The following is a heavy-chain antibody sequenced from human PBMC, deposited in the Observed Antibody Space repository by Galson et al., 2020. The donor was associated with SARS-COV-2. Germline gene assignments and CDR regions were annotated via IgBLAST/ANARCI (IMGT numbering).Heavy chain of an antibody. J-gene: IGHJ4*02. D-gene: IGHD2-21*01. Sequence: QLGESLKISCAASGFSFSNYGMHWVRQAPGKGLEWVAVISYDGSYELYADSVKGRFTISRDNGKSTLYLQMDSLRVEDTAVYYCAKEVLVNKSPSFDYWGQGTQVTVSS. V-gene: IGHV3-30*18. CDR1: GFSFSNYG. CDR2: ISYDGSYE. CDR3: AKEVLVNKSPSFDY.